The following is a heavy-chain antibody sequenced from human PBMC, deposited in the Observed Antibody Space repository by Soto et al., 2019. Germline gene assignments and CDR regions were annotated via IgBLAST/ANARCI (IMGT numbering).Heavy chain of an antibody. Sequence: PXESLRISCKGSGYSFTSYWISLVRQMPGKGLEWMGRIDPSDSYTNYSPSFQGHVTISADKSISTAYLQWSSLKASDTAMYYCARPDSSSSGMDVWGQGTTVTVSS. V-gene: IGHV5-10-1*01. D-gene: IGHD6-6*01. CDR2: IDPSDSYT. J-gene: IGHJ6*02. CDR3: ARPDSSSSGMDV. CDR1: GYSFTSYW.